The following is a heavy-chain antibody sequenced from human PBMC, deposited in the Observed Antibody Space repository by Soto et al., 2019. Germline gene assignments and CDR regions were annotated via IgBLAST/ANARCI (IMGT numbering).Heavy chain of an antibody. CDR3: ARVGRPQHLLTGFDN. D-gene: IGHD3-16*01. V-gene: IGHV3-33*04. J-gene: IGHJ5*02. CDR2: IRPDGSNR. Sequence: VAVIRPDGSNRYYADSVKGRFTISRDISKNTLYLQMSSLRADDTAVYFCARVGRPQHLLTGFDNWGQGTLVTVSS.